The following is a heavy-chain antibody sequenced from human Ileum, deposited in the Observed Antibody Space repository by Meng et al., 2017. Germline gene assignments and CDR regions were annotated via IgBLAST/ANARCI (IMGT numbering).Heavy chain of an antibody. CDR2: IYTSGST. J-gene: IGHJ4*02. V-gene: IGHV4-4*07. D-gene: IGHD3-22*01. Sequence: SETLSLTCTVPGGSISSYYWSWIRQPAGKGLEWIGRIYTSGSTNYNPSLKSRVTMSVDTSKNQFSLKLSSVTAADTAVYYCARDVYYYDSSGYYYSVTDYWGQGTLVTVSS. CDR3: ARDVYYYDSSGYYYSVTDY. CDR1: GGSISSYY.